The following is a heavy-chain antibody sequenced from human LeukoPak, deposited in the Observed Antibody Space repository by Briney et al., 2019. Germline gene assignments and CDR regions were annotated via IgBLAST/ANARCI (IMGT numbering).Heavy chain of an antibody. J-gene: IGHJ4*02. CDR3: ARVGVAGTVPFDY. CDR1: GGSISSSSYC. D-gene: IGHD6-19*01. V-gene: IGHV4-39*07. CDR2: IYYSGRT. Sequence: PSETLSLTCTVSGGSISSSSYCWGWIRQPPGKGLEWIGSIYYSGRTYYNPSLKSRVTISVDTSKNQFSLKLSSVTAADTAVYYCARVGVAGTVPFDYWGQGTLVTVSS.